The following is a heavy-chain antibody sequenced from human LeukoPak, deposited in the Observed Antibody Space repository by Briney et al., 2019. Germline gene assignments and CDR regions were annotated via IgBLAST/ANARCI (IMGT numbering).Heavy chain of an antibody. J-gene: IGHJ4*02. CDR2: ISASGAVP. V-gene: IGHV3-11*04. CDR3: ARSLIVASEDY. Sequence: PGGSLRLSCAASGFRFDIFYMGWIRQVPGKGLDYIALISASGAVPYYAESVKGRFTISRDNAKNSVSLQMNSLSADDTAVYYCARSLIVASEDYWGQGTLVTVSS. CDR1: GFRFDIFY. D-gene: IGHD3-22*01.